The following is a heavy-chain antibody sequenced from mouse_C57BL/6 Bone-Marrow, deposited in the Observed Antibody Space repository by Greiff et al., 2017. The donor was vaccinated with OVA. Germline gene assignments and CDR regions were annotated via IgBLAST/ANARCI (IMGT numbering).Heavy chain of an antibody. Sequence: EVQLQQSGTVLARPGASVKMSCKTSGYTFTSYWMHWVKQRPGRGLEWIGAIYPGNSDTSYNQKFKGKAKLTAVTSASTAYMELSSLTNEDSAVYYCTSQKYPYYAMDYWGQGTSVTVSS. V-gene: IGHV1-5*01. CDR1: GYTFTSYW. CDR2: IYPGNSDT. CDR3: TSQKYPYYAMDY. D-gene: IGHD5-1*01. J-gene: IGHJ4*01.